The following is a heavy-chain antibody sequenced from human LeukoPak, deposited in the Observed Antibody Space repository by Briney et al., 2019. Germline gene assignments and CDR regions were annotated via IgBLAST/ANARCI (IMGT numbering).Heavy chain of an antibody. CDR2: INTDGSST. CDR1: GFTFSNYW. V-gene: IGHV3-74*01. Sequence: GGSLRLSCAASGFTFSNYWMHWVRQAPGKGLVWVSRINTDGSSTTYADSVKGRFTISRDNAKNTLYLQMNSLRVEDTAVYYCAKGVSSWYYFDYWGQGTLVTVSS. CDR3: AKGVSSWYYFDY. D-gene: IGHD6-13*01. J-gene: IGHJ4*02.